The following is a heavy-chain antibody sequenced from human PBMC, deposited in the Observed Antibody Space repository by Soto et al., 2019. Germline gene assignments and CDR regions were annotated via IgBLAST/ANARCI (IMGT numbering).Heavy chain of an antibody. J-gene: IGHJ6*02. CDR3: AKEVLEYSSGWDYYYYYGMDV. D-gene: IGHD6-19*01. CDR1: GFTFSSYG. CDR2: ISYDGSNK. Sequence: GGSLRLSCAASGFTFSSYGMHWVRQAPGKGLEWVAVISYDGSNKYYADSVKGRFTISRDNSKNTLYLQMNSLRAEDTAVYYCAKEVLEYSSGWDYYYYYGMDVWGQGTTVTVSS. V-gene: IGHV3-30*18.